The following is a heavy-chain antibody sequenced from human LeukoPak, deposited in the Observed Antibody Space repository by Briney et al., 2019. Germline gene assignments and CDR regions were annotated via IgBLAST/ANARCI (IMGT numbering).Heavy chain of an antibody. CDR3: ARRAGAYSHPYDY. D-gene: IGHD4/OR15-4a*01. Sequence: PGGSLRLSCTVSGFTVSRTSMSWVRQAPGKGLEWVSFIYSDNTHYSDSVKGRFTISRDNSKNTLYLQMNSLRAEDTAVYYCARRAGAYSHPYDYWGQGTLVTVSS. CDR1: GFTVSRTS. V-gene: IGHV3-53*01. CDR2: IYSDNT. J-gene: IGHJ4*02.